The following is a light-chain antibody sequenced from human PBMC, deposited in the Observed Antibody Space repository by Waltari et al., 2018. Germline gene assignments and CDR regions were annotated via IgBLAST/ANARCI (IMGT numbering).Light chain of an antibody. CDR1: NIGTKS. J-gene: IGLJ1*01. CDR2: YDS. Sequence: SYVLTQPPSVSVAPGETASITCGGNNIGTKSMHWYRQKPGQAPVFVISYDSDRPSGIPGRFSGSNSGDTATLTISRVEAGDEADYYCQVWDANNEPGLFGTGTEVTV. V-gene: IGLV3-21*01. CDR3: QVWDANNEPGL.